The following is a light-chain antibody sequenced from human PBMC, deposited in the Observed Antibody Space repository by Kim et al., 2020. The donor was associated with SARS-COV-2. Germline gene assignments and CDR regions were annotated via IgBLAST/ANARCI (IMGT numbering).Light chain of an antibody. CDR3: QQRRSWPIT. J-gene: IGKJ4*01. Sequence: STGERATHSCRDSQSGRSYLGLYQLTRGQAHRLLICDASNRATGIPARCTGSGYGTDVTLTISSLEYEDFAVYFCQQRRSWPITFGGGTKVDSK. CDR2: DAS. CDR1: QSGRSY. V-gene: IGKV3-11*01.